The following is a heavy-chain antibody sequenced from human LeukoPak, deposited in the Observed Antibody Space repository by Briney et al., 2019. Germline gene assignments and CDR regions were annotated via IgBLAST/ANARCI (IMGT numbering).Heavy chain of an antibody. J-gene: IGHJ4*02. CDR1: EFTFSSYW. CDR3: TRGGVDY. CDR2: INSDGSTT. V-gene: IGHV3-74*01. D-gene: IGHD3-10*01. Sequence: GGSLRLSCAASEFTFSSYWMHWVRQAPGKGLVWVSRINSDGSTTTYADSVKGRFTISRDNAKNTLYLQMNSLRAEDTAIYYCTRGGVDYWGQGTLVTVSS.